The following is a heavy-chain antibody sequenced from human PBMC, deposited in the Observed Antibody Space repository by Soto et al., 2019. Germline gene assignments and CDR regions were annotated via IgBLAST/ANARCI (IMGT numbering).Heavy chain of an antibody. CDR3: ARPLYGSGSYSDY. Sequence: PGESLKISCKGSGYSFATYWIAWVRQMPGKGLEWMGITYPADSDTRYSPSFQGQVTISADKSISTAYLQWSSLKASDTAMYYCARPLYGSGSYSDYWGQGTLVTVSS. J-gene: IGHJ4*02. CDR2: TYPADSDT. D-gene: IGHD3-10*01. V-gene: IGHV5-51*01. CDR1: GYSFATYW.